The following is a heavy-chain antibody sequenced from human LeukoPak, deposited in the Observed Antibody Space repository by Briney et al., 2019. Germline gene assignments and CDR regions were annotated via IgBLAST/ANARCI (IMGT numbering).Heavy chain of an antibody. J-gene: IGHJ4*02. CDR3: ARDRYSRSSFDY. CDR2: INHSGST. D-gene: IGHD6-6*01. V-gene: IGHV4-34*01. CDR1: GGSFSGYY. Sequence: PSETLSLTCAVYGGSFSGYYWSWIRQPPGKGLEWIGEINHSGSTNYNPSLKSRVTISVDTSKNQFSLKLSSVTAADTAVYYCARDRYSRSSFDYWGQGTLVTVSS.